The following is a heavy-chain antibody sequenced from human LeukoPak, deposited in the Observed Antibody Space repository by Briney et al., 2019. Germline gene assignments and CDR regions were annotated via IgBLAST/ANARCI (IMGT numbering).Heavy chain of an antibody. CDR2: ITNGGSTI. D-gene: IGHD3-9*01. CDR3: ARSIGLTGGGVDV. Sequence: GGSLRLSCAASGFTFSDYNMNWVRQAPGKGLEWVSYITNGGSTIHHADSVKGRFTISRDNAKKTLYLQMNSLRPEDTAVYYCARSIGLTGGGVDVWGQGTTVTVSS. V-gene: IGHV3-11*01. J-gene: IGHJ6*02. CDR1: GFTFSDYN.